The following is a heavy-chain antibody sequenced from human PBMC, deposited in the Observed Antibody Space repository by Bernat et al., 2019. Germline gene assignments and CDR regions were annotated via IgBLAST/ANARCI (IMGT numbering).Heavy chain of an antibody. CDR1: GFTFSSYG. CDR2: IWYDGSNK. CDR3: ARDGRDGYNNYDY. V-gene: IGHV3-33*01. J-gene: IGHJ4*02. D-gene: IGHD5-24*01. Sequence: VQLVESGGGLVKPGGSLRLSCAASGFTFSSYGMHWVRQAPGKGLEWVAVIWYDGSNKYYADSVKGRFTISRDNSKNTLYLQMNSLRAEDTAVYYCARDGRDGYNNYDYWGQGTLVTVSS.